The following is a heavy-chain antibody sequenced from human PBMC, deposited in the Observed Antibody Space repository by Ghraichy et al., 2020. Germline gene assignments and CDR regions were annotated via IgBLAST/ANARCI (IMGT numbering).Heavy chain of an antibody. J-gene: IGHJ1*01. V-gene: IGHV3-9*01. CDR1: GFTFDDYA. D-gene: IGHD6-13*01. CDR2: ISWNSGSI. Sequence: GGSLRLSCAASGFTFDDYAMHWVRQAPGKGPEWVSGISWNSGSIGYADSVKGGFTISRDNAKNSLYLQMNSLRAEDTALYYCAKDSGESGSSWYEYFQHWGQGTLVTVSS. CDR3: AKDSGESGSSWYEYFQH.